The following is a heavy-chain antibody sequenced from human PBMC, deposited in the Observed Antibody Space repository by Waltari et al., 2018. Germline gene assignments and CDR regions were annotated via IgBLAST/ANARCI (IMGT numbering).Heavy chain of an antibody. CDR3: ARDNARWEYCSSTSCYHDAFDI. D-gene: IGHD2-2*01. J-gene: IGHJ3*02. V-gene: IGHV4-4*07. CDR1: GGSISSYY. CDR2: IYTSGST. Sequence: QVQLQESGPGLVKPSETLSLTCTVSGGSISSYYWSWIRQPAGKGVEWIGRIYTSGSTNYNPSLKSRVTMSVDTSKNQFSLKLSSVTAADTAVYYCARDNARWEYCSSTSCYHDAFDIWGQGTMVTVSS.